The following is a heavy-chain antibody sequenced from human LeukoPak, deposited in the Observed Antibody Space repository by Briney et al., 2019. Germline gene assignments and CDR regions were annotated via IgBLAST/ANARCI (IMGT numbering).Heavy chain of an antibody. Sequence: SETLSLTCAVYGGSFSGYYWSWIRQPPGKGLEGIGEINHSGSTNYNPSLKSRVTISADTSKNQFSLKLSSVTAADTAVYYCASKYYDFWKGNWFDPWGQGILVTVSS. CDR2: INHSGST. D-gene: IGHD3-3*01. V-gene: IGHV4-34*01. CDR3: ASKYYDFWKGNWFDP. CDR1: GGSFSGYY. J-gene: IGHJ5*02.